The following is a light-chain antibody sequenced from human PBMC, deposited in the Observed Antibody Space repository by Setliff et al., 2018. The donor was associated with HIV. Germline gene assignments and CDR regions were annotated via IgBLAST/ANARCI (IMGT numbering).Light chain of an antibody. CDR2: DVS. Sequence: QSALAQPASVSGSPGQSITISCTGTSSDVGYYNYVAWFQQHPGKAPKLMIYDVSKWPSGASNRFSGSKSGNTASLTISGLQAEDEADYYCSSFTTSSTLVFGTGTKVTVL. V-gene: IGLV2-14*03. J-gene: IGLJ1*01. CDR3: SSFTTSSTLV. CDR1: SSDVGYYNY.